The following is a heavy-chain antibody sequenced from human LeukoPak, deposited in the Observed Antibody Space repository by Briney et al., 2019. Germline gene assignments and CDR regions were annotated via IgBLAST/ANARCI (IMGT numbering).Heavy chain of an antibody. J-gene: IGHJ5*02. CDR1: GYTFTSYG. V-gene: IGHV1-18*01. CDR2: ISAYNGNT. Sequence: ASVKVSCKASGYTFTSYGISWVRQAPGQGLEWMGWISAYNGNTNYAQKLQGRVTMTTDTSTSTAYMELRSLRSDDTAVYYCARVATYYFDSSRYSTWGQGTLVTVSS. CDR3: ARVATYYFDSSRYST. D-gene: IGHD3-22*01.